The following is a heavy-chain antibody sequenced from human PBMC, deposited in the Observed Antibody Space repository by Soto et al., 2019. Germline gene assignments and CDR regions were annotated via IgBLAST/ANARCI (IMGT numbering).Heavy chain of an antibody. J-gene: IGHJ3*01. CDR2: IRSKASGGTS. CDR1: GFTFGDYA. D-gene: IGHD2-21*01. CDR3: TRDQHITP. V-gene: IGHV3-49*04. Sequence: GGSLRLSCTAAGFTFGDYAMSWVRQAPGKGLEWVGYIRSKASGGTSEYAASVKGRFTFSRDDSKSIAYLQMNSLKIEDTAIYYCTRDQHITPWGQGTMVTVSS.